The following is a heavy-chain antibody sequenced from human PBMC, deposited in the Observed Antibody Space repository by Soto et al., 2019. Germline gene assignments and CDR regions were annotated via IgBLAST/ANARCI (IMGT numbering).Heavy chain of an antibody. CDR2: INAGNGNT. J-gene: IGHJ4*02. Sequence: ASVKVSCKASGYTFTSYAMHWVRQAPGQRLEWMGWINAGNGNTKYSQKFQGRVTITRDTPASTAYMELSSLRSEDTAVYYCARVRGDYYDSSGYYYLDYWGQGTLVTVSS. CDR3: ARVRGDYYDSSGYYYLDY. V-gene: IGHV1-3*01. CDR1: GYTFTSYA. D-gene: IGHD3-22*01.